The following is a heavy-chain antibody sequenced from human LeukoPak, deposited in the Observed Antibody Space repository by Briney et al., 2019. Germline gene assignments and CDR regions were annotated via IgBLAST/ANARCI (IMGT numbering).Heavy chain of an antibody. J-gene: IGHJ4*02. CDR1: GFTFSDYY. CDR2: ISSSSSFT. Sequence: GGSLRLSCAASGFTFSDYYMSWIRQAPGKGLEWVSYISSSSSFTNYADSLNGRFTISRDNAKNSLYLQMNSLRAEDTAVYYCARVVGSSWSLFDYWGQGTLVTVSS. CDR3: ARVVGSSWSLFDY. V-gene: IGHV3-11*06. D-gene: IGHD6-13*01.